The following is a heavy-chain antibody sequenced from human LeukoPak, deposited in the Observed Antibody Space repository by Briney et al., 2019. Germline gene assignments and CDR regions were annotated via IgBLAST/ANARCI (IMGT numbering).Heavy chain of an antibody. D-gene: IGHD3-22*01. J-gene: IGHJ4*02. V-gene: IGHV4-30-4*08. CDR1: GDSVSSGDYY. CDR3: ARDTYYYDSSGYYYHYFDY. CDR2: SYYSGST. Sequence: PSQTLSLTCTVSGDSVSSGDYYWSWIRQPPGKGLEWIGYSYYSGSTYYNPSLKSRVTISVDTSKNQFSLKLSSVTAADTAVYYCARDTYYYDSSGYYYHYFDYWGQGTLVTVSS.